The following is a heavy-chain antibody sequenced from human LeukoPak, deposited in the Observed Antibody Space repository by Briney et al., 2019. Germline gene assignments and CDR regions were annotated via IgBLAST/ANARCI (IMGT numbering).Heavy chain of an antibody. CDR1: GYTFTSYA. V-gene: IGHV1-69*13. J-gene: IGHJ6*02. CDR2: IIPMFGTT. D-gene: IGHD2-8*01. CDR3: ARGRPYCTNGVCHPAIQYYYGMDV. Sequence: SVKVSCKASGYTFTSYAMHWVRQAPGQGLEWMGGIIPMFGTTNYAQKFQGRVTSIADESTSTAYMELSSLRSDDTAVYYCARGRPYCTNGVCHPAIQYYYGMDVWGQGTTVTVSS.